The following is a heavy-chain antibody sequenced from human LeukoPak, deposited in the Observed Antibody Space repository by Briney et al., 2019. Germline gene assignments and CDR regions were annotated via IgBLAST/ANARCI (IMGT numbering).Heavy chain of an antibody. CDR2: MNPDDGKT. CDR3: ARGPLAAAGDFDY. J-gene: IGHJ4*02. CDR1: GYAFTSYD. V-gene: IGHV1-8*01. Sequence: ASVKVSCKASGYAFTSYDINWVRQATGQGLEWMGWMNPDDGKTDYAPRFQGRVTRTRNTSISTAYMELSSLRSEDTAVYYCARGPLAAAGDFDYWGQGSLVTVSS. D-gene: IGHD6-13*01.